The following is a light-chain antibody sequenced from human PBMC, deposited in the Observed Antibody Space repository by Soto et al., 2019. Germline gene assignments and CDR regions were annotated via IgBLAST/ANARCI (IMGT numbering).Light chain of an antibody. V-gene: IGLV2-14*01. CDR1: SSDVGGYNY. CDR2: DVS. CDR3: SSYTSSSTRV. Sequence: QSALTQPASVSGSPGQSITISCTGTSSDVGGYNYVSWYQQHPGKAPKLMIYDVSIRPSGVSNRFSGSKSGNTASLTISGLQAEDEADYYCSSYTSSSTRVFGGGTQLTVL. J-gene: IGLJ2*01.